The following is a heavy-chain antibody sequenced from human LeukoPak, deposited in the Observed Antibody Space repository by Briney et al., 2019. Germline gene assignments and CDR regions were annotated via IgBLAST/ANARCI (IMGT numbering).Heavy chain of an antibody. CDR2: IRYDGSNK. D-gene: IGHD3-10*01. J-gene: IGHJ6*03. V-gene: IGHV3-30*02. Sequence: PGGSLRLSCAASGFTFTSYGMHWVRQAPGKGLEWVASIRYDGSNKYYTDSVKGRFTISRDNSKNTLYLQMNSLRAEDTAVYYCAKDQPPRRGYYHYYMDVWGKGTTVIVSS. CDR3: AKDQPPRRGYYHYYMDV. CDR1: GFTFTSYG.